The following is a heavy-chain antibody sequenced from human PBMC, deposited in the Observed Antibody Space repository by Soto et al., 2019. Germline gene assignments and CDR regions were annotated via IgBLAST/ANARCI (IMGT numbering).Heavy chain of an antibody. V-gene: IGHV3-74*03. J-gene: IGHJ2*01. CDR1: GFIFSSYW. CDR2: ITNVGSGA. CDR3: ARGMQGSRYFNL. Sequence: EEQLVESGGGLVQPGGSLRLSCAGSGFIFSSYWMHWVRQAPGKGLVWVSRITNVGSGATYADSVNGRFTISRDNAKNTMYPQMNSLRVEDTAVYYCARGMQGSRYFNLWGRGTLVTVSS.